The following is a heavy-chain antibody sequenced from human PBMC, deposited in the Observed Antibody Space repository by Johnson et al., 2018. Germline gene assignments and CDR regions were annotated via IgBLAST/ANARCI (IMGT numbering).Heavy chain of an antibody. Sequence: VQLVQSGGGLIQPGGSLRLSCAASGFTVSSNYMSWVRQAPGKGLEWVSVIYSGGSTYYADSVKGRFTISRDNSKNTLYLQLNSLRAEDTPVYYCASHDYGDYWDAFDIWGQGTMVTVSS. CDR3: ASHDYGDYWDAFDI. CDR1: GFTVSSNY. CDR2: IYSGGST. D-gene: IGHD4-17*01. V-gene: IGHV3-53*01. J-gene: IGHJ3*02.